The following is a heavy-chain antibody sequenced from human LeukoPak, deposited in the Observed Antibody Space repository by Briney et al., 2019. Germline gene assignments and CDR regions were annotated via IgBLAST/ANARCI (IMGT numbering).Heavy chain of an antibody. V-gene: IGHV1-18*01. CDR1: GYSFTSYG. CDR2: ISLYNGNT. J-gene: IGHJ6*03. D-gene: IGHD3-9*01. CDR3: ARGGYYDILTGYYVPYYYYYMDV. Sequence: ASVKVSCKASGYSFTSYGISWVRQAPGQGLEWMGWISLYNGNTNYAQKLQGRVTMTTDTSTNTVYMELSSLRSEDTAVYYCARGGYYDILTGYYVPYYYYYMDVWGKGTTVTISS.